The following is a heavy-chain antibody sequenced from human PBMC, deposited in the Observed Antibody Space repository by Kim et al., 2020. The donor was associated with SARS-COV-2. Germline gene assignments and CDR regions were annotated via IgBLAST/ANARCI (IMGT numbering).Heavy chain of an antibody. D-gene: IGHD3-10*01. Sequence: KGRFTISRDNSKNTLYLQMNSLRAEDTAVYYCAKPRITMVRGVTGTFDYCGQGTLVTVSS. V-gene: IGHV3-30*02. J-gene: IGHJ4*02. CDR3: AKPRITMVRGVTGTFDY.